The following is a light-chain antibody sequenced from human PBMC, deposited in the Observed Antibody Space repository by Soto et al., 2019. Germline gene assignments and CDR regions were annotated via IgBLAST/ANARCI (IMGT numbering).Light chain of an antibody. CDR1: SSNIGNNY. Sequence: QSVLTQPPSVSAAPGQKVTISCSGSSSNIGNNYVSWYQQLPGTAPKLLIYENNKRPSGIPDRFSGSKSGTSATLGITGLQTGDEADYYCGKWDSSLSVFYVFGTGTKVTAL. V-gene: IGLV1-51*02. J-gene: IGLJ1*01. CDR3: GKWDSSLSVFYV. CDR2: ENN.